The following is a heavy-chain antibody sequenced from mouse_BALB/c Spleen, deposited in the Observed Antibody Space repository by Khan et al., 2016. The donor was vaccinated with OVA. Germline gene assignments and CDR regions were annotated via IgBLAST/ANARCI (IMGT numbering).Heavy chain of an antibody. CDR2: IWGGGGT. Sequence: QVQLKESGPGLVAPSQSLSITCTVSGFSLSRYNIHWVRQPPGQGLEWLGMIWGGGGTDYNSTLKSRLNISKDNSKCQVFLKMNSLQTDDTAMYYCARAYYRYDGYYAMDYWGQGTSVTVSS. CDR1: GFSLSRYN. V-gene: IGHV2-6-4*01. D-gene: IGHD2-14*01. J-gene: IGHJ4*01. CDR3: ARAYYRYDGYYAMDY.